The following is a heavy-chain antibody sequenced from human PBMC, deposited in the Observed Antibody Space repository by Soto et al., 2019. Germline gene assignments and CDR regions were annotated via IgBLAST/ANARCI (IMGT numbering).Heavy chain of an antibody. D-gene: IGHD4-4*01. CDR1: GFTSNNYA. Sequence: EVQLLESGGGLVQPGGSLTLSCAASGFTSNNYAMSGVRQAPGKGLEWVSHITNCGDNTYYADSVRGRFTISRDNSKNTLFLQMNSLRAEDTAVYYCANANSYSWDYYWGQGTLVTVSS. CDR2: ITNCGDNT. V-gene: IGHV3-23*01. J-gene: IGHJ4*02. CDR3: ANANSYSWDYY.